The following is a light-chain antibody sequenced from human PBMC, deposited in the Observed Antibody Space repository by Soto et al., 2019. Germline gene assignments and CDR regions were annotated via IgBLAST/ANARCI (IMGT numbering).Light chain of an antibody. J-gene: IGKJ1*01. CDR1: QSVSSD. CDR3: QQYNTWPRT. V-gene: IGKV3-15*01. Sequence: ERVMTQFPATLSVSPGERVTLSCWASQSVSSDLAWYHQKPGQAPRLLIYGASTRATGIPARFSGSGSGTEFTLTINSLQSEDFAVYYCQQYNTWPRTFGQGTKVDIK. CDR2: GAS.